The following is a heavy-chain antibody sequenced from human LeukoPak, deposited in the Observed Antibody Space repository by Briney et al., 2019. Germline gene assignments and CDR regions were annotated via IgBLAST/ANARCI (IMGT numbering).Heavy chain of an antibody. J-gene: IGHJ6*02. D-gene: IGHD6-19*01. CDR1: GFTFSSYS. V-gene: IGHV3-21*01. CDR2: ISSSSSYI. Sequence: GGSLRLSCAASGFTFSSYSMNWVRQAPGKGLEWVSPISSSSSYIYYADSVKGRFTISRDNAKNSLYLQMNSLRAEDTAVYYCARDLVGGSRPYYYGMDVWGQGTTVTVSS. CDR3: ARDLVGGSRPYYYGMDV.